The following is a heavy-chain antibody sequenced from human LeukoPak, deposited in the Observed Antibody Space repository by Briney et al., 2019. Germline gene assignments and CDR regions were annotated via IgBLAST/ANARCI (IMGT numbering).Heavy chain of an antibody. Sequence: QTLSLTFAISGDSVSINSAAWNWVRQSPARGLEWLGRTYYRCKRYNHYAVSVKSRLPITPATSKNHFSLQLNSVTPEDTAVYYCAMYSTGRNWFDPWGQGTLVTVSS. CDR1: GDSVSINSAA. CDR2: TYYRCKRYN. CDR3: AMYSTGRNWFDP. V-gene: IGHV6-1*01. D-gene: IGHD6-19*01. J-gene: IGHJ5*02.